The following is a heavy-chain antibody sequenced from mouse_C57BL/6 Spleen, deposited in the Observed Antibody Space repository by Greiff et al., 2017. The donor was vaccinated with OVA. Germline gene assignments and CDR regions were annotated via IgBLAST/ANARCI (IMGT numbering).Heavy chain of an antibody. CDR2: ISYDGSN. D-gene: IGHD3-2*02. CDR1: GYSITSGYY. V-gene: IGHV3-6*01. Sequence: DVQLQESGPGLVKPSQSLSLTCSVTGYSITSGYYWNWIRQFPGNKLEWMGYISYDGSNNYNPSLKNRISITRDTSKNQFFLKLNSVTTEDTATYYCARASSGYVDYWGQGTTLTVSS. CDR3: ARASSGYVDY. J-gene: IGHJ2*01.